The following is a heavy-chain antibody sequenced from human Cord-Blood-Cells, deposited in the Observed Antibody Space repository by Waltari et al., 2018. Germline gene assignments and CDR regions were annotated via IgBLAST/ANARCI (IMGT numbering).Heavy chain of an antibody. J-gene: IGHJ2*01. Sequence: QVQLQESGPGLVKPSETLSLTCTVSGGSISSYYWSWIRQPPGKGLEWIGYIYYSGSTNYNPSLKSRVTISVDTSKNQFSLKLSSVTAADTAVYYCARVYGSPSYCSSTSCYRYFDLWGRGTLVTVSS. CDR3: ARVYGSPSYCSSTSCYRYFDL. D-gene: IGHD2-2*01. V-gene: IGHV4-59*01. CDR1: GGSISSYY. CDR2: IYYSGST.